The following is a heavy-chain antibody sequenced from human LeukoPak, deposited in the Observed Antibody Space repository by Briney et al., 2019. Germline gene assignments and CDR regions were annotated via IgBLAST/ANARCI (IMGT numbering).Heavy chain of an antibody. CDR1: GGSFSGYY. J-gene: IGHJ4*02. CDR3: ARHFSGSSYGE. V-gene: IGHV4-34*01. D-gene: IGHD1-26*01. CDR2: INHSGST. Sequence: SETLSLTCAVYGGSFSGYYWSWIRQPPGKGLEWIGEINHSGSTNYNPSLKSRVTISVDTSKNQFSLKLSSVTAADTAVYYCARHFSGSSYGEWGQGTLVTVSS.